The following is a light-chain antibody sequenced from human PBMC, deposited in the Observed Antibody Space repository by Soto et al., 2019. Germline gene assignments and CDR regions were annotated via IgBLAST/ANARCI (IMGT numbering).Light chain of an antibody. V-gene: IGKV1-9*01. CDR2: AAS. CDR3: QQLNSYPLT. CDR1: QGISSY. J-gene: IGKJ4*01. Sequence: DIQLTQSPSFLSASVGDRVTITCRASQGISSYLAWYQQKPGKAPKLLIYAASTLQSVVPSRFSGSGSVTEFNLTISSLQPEDFATYYCQQLNSYPLTLGGGTKV.